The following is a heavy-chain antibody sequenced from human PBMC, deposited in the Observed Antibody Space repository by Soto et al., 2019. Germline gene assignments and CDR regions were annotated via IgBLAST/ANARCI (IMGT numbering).Heavy chain of an antibody. CDR1: AGPINNYY. V-gene: IGHV4-59*01. Sequence: PSESLSLTCTVSAGPINNYYWGWIRQHPGKGLEWIGYIYNSVSTTDNPSLKSRVTISVDTSNNQFSLKLSSVTAADTAVYYCARARHYDLNGYYPRGRGYYFDHWGQGALVTVSS. D-gene: IGHD3-22*01. J-gene: IGHJ4*02. CDR2: IYNSVST. CDR3: ARARHYDLNGYYPRGRGYYFDH.